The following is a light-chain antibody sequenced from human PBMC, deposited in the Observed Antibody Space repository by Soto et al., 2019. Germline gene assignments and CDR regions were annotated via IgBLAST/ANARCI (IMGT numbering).Light chain of an antibody. CDR1: QSVASSY. CDR3: HHFGSLPET. J-gene: IGKJ1*01. V-gene: IGKV3-20*01. Sequence: EVVLTQSPGTLSLSPGERVTLSCRASQSVASSYLAWYQQKPGRAPRLLFYSASSRATGIPGRFSGSGSGTDFTLTISRLEPEDLAVYYCHHFGSLPETFGQGTNVE. CDR2: SAS.